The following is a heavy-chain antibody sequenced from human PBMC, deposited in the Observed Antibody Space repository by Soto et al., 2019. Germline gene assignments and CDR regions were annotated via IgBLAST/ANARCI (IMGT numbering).Heavy chain of an antibody. J-gene: IGHJ5*02. D-gene: IGHD2-2*01. CDR1: GFTFSSYA. CDR3: AAQKIVVVPAAPPGYNWFDP. Sequence: LRLSFAASGFTFSSYAMSWVRQAPGKGLEWVSAISGSGGSTYYADSVKGRFTISRDNSKNTLYLQMNSLRAEDTAVYYCAAQKIVVVPAAPPGYNWFDPWGQGTLVTVSS. CDR2: ISGSGGST. V-gene: IGHV3-23*01.